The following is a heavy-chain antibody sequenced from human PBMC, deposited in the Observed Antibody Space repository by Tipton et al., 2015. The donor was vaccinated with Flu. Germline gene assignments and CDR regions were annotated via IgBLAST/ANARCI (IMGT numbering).Heavy chain of an antibody. V-gene: IGHV4-39*07. CDR3: ARGLGSFDFYSGSDY. D-gene: IGHD3-3*01. J-gene: IGHJ4*02. CDR2: IYPSGTT. Sequence: TLSLTCTVSSGSIRSTNYFCAWIRQPPGKRLELIGIIYPSGTTYYNPSLTSRVTISVDTSENQFSLNLISVTAADTAVYYCARGLGSFDFYSGSDYWGQGTLVTVSS. CDR1: SGSIRSTNYF.